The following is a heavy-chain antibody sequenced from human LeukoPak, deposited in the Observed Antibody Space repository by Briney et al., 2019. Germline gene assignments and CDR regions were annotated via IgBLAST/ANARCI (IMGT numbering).Heavy chain of an antibody. Sequence: ASVKVSCKASGYTSTSYGISWVRQGPGQGLEWVGWISAYNGNTKFAPNLQDRVTMTTDTSTATAYMELRSLRLNDTAVYFCARARPGAYCGTTSCFPDHWGQGTLVTVSS. D-gene: IGHD2-2*01. CDR3: ARARPGAYCGTTSCFPDH. V-gene: IGHV1-18*01. CDR2: ISAYNGNT. J-gene: IGHJ4*02. CDR1: GYTSTSYG.